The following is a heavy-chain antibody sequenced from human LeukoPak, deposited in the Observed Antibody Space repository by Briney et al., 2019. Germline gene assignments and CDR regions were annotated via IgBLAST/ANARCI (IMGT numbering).Heavy chain of an antibody. CDR3: AKDHEYCGGDCPAEYFQH. Sequence: GGSLRLSCAASGFTFSSYAMSWVRQAPGRGLEWVSAISGSGGSTYYADSVKGRFTISRDNSKNTLYLQMNSLRAEDTAVYYCAKDHEYCGGDCPAEYFQHWGQGTLVTVSS. CDR2: ISGSGGST. J-gene: IGHJ1*01. V-gene: IGHV3-23*01. D-gene: IGHD2-21*02. CDR1: GFTFSSYA.